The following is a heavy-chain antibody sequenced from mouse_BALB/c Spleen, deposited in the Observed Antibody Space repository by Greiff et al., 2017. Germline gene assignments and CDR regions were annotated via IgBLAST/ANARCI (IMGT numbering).Heavy chain of an antibody. D-gene: IGHD2-3*01. CDR2: ISSGCSTI. CDR3: ARADGYYWFAY. V-gene: IGHV5-17*02. J-gene: IGHJ3*01. Sequence: EVMLVESGGGLVQPGGSRKLSCAASGFTFSSFGMHWVRQAPEKGLEWVAYISSGCSTIYYAHTVKGRFTITRDNTKNTLFLQMTSLRSEDTAMYYCARADGYYWFAYWGKGTLVTGSA. CDR1: GFTFSSFG.